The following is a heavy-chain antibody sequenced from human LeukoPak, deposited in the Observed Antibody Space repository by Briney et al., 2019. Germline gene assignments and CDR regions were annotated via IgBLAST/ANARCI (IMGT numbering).Heavy chain of an antibody. D-gene: IGHD5-24*01. CDR1: AHTSNDLA. CDR3: AKDGLSGYNFDY. CDR2: VSNSGGSR. Sequence: ASAHTSNDLAMDWGRYAPGPGQEKESTVSNSGGSRYHADSVKGRFTISRDNSQNTLFLQMNSLRGEDTAVYYCAKDGLSGYNFDYWGQGTLVSVSS. J-gene: IGHJ4*02. V-gene: IGHV3-23*01.